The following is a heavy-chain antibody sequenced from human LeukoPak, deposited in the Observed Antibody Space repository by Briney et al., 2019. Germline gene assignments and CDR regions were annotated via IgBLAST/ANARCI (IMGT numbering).Heavy chain of an antibody. D-gene: IGHD3-22*01. J-gene: IGHJ4*02. Sequence: PSETLSLTCIASGGSISRGSYYWSWIRQHPGKGLEWIGYIYYSGSTYYNPSLKSRVTISVDASKNQFSLKLSSVTAADTAVYYCARGDYDSSGYYYYWGQGTLVTVSS. CDR1: GGSISRGSYY. CDR2: IYYSGST. V-gene: IGHV4-31*03. CDR3: ARGDYDSSGYYYY.